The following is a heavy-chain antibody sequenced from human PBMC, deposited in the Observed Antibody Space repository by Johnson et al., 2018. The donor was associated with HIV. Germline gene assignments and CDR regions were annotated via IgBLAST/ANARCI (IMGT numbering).Heavy chain of an antibody. D-gene: IGHD3-22*01. CDR2: ISYDGSNK. CDR3: ARDVHMERYYDSSGYPPPHAVDI. Sequence: QVQLVESGGGVVQPGRSLRLSCAASGFTFSSYAMHWVRQAPGQGLEWVALISYDGSNKYYADSVKGRFTISRDNSKNTLYLQMNRLRPEATAVYYCARDVHMERYYDSSGYPPPHAVDIWGQGTMVTVSS. CDR1: GFTFSSYA. V-gene: IGHV3-30-3*01. J-gene: IGHJ3*02.